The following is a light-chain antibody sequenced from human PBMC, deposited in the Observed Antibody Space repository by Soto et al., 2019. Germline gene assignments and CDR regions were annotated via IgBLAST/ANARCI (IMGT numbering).Light chain of an antibody. CDR2: GAS. CDR3: QKYGRSPIT. Sequence: PGGLSMSSRKSVKLSVFARPSVSSRYLAWYQQNPGRAPRLLIYGASSRATGIPDRFSGSGSGTDFTLTICRLEPPAVAVYYCQKYGRSPITCGIGQRREIK. J-gene: IGKJ5*01. V-gene: IGKV3-20*01. CDR1: PSVSSRY.